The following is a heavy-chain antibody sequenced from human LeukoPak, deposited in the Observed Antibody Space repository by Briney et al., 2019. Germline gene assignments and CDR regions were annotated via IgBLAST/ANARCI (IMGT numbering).Heavy chain of an antibody. J-gene: IGHJ4*02. D-gene: IGHD3-10*01. CDR3: AREGYYGSGSPPSLYFDY. V-gene: IGHV3-48*01. CDR2: ISSSSSTI. CDR1: GFSFSSYH. Sequence: GGSLRLSCVASGFSFSSYHMNWVRQAPGKGLEWVSYISSSSSTIYYADSVKGRFTISRDNSRSTLYLQMNSLRPEDTAIYYCAREGYYGSGSPPSLYFDYWGQGTLVTVSS.